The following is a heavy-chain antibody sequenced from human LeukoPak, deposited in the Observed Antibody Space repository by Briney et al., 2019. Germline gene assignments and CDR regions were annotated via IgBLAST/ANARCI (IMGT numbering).Heavy chain of an antibody. CDR2: IYYSGTT. J-gene: IGHJ6*02. CDR3: AREDPQTTVPEGMDV. D-gene: IGHD4-17*01. Sequence: SETLSLTCTVSGGSISHYYWSWIRQSPGRGLEWIGYIYYSGTTNYNPSLKSRVTISVDTSRNQFSLQLRSVTAADTAVYYCAREDPQTTVPEGMDVWGQGTTVIVSS. V-gene: IGHV4-59*01. CDR1: GGSISHYY.